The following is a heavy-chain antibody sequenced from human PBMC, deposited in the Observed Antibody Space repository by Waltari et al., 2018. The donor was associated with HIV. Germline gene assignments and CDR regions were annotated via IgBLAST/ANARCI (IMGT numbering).Heavy chain of an antibody. CDR2: SYYSGTT. J-gene: IGHJ4*02. D-gene: IGHD4-17*01. CDR3: ARRKGYGDYGGGFYFDY. V-gene: IGHV4-59*01. CDR1: GGSISSYY. Sequence: QVQLQESGPGLVKPSETLSLTCNLSGGSISSYYWSWIRQPPGKGLVWIGYSYYSGTTNYKPSLKSRVTISLDTSKTQFSLKLSSVTAADTAVYYCARRKGYGDYGGGFYFDYWGQGTLVTVSS.